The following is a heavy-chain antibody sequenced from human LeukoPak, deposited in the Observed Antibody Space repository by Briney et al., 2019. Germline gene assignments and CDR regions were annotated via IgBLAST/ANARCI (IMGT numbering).Heavy chain of an antibody. Sequence: GGSLRLSCAASGFTFSNYAMSWVRQAPGKGLEWVSAISISGDGTYYADSVKGRFTISRDNSKNTLYLQVNSLRVEDTAVYYCAKGNRNSGWSYWGQGTLVTVSS. CDR1: GFTFSNYA. D-gene: IGHD6-19*01. J-gene: IGHJ4*02. CDR3: AKGNRNSGWSY. V-gene: IGHV3-23*01. CDR2: ISISGDGT.